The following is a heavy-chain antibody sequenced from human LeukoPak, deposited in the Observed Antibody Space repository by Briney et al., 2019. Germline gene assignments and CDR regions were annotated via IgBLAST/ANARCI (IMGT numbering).Heavy chain of an antibody. CDR3: ASIVLLWFGESLIAAGNVDMDV. Sequence: PRGSLRLSCAPSGFTSSFYKMNCVRQAPEKGLGWVSYIISSVSIIYYADSVKGPVTTYRDNATNSLYLQMNSLRAEDTAVYYCASIVLLWFGESLIAAGNVDMDVWGKGTTVTVSS. D-gene: IGHD3-10*01. CDR2: IISSVSII. CDR1: GFTSSFYK. J-gene: IGHJ6*03. V-gene: IGHV3-48*03.